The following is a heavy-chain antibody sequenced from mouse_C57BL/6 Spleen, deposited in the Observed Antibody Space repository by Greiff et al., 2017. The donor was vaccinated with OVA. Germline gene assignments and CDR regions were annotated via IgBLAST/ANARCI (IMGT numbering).Heavy chain of an antibody. CDR1: GYSITSGYY. Sequence: EVQLQESGPGLVKPSQSLSLTCSVTGYSITSGYYWNWIRQFPGNKLEWMGYISYDGSNNYNPSLKNRISITRDTSKKQFFLKLNSVTTEDTATYDCASLYYDYDGGFAYWGQGTLVTVSA. J-gene: IGHJ3*01. V-gene: IGHV3-6*01. D-gene: IGHD2-4*01. CDR3: ASLYYDYDGGFAY. CDR2: ISYDGSN.